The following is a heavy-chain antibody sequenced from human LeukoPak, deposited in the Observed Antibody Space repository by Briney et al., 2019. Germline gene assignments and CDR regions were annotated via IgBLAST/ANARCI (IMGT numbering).Heavy chain of an antibody. J-gene: IGHJ4*02. D-gene: IGHD3-16*02. Sequence: GASVKVSCKASGYTFTGYYMHWVRQAPGQGPEWMGWINPNSGGTNYAQKFQGRVTMTRDTSISTAYMELSRLRSDDTAVYYCARGTYDYVWGSYRSTYYFDYWGQGTLVTVSS. CDR2: INPNSGGT. CDR3: ARGTYDYVWGSYRSTYYFDY. CDR1: GYTFTGYY. V-gene: IGHV1-2*02.